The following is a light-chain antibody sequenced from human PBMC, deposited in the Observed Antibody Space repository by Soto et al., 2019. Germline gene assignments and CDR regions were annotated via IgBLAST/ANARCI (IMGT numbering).Light chain of an antibody. V-gene: IGLV2-14*01. CDR3: SSYTSSHNYA. CDR2: DVS. J-gene: IGLJ1*01. CDR1: SSDVGGYNY. Sequence: QSALTQPASVSGSPGQSITISCTGTSSDVGGYNYVSWYQQHPGKAPQLMIFDVSNRPSGVSNRFSGSKSGNTASLTISGLQAEDEADYYCSSYTSSHNYAFGTGTKVTVL.